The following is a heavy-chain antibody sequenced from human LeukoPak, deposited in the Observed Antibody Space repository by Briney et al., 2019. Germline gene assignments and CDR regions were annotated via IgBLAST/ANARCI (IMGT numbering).Heavy chain of an antibody. CDR3: ARSGYGYVGYFDY. J-gene: IGHJ4*02. D-gene: IGHD5-18*01. CDR2: INPNSAGT. Sequence: GASVKVSCKASGYTFTGYYMHWVRQAPGQGLEWMGRINPNSAGTNYAQKFQGRVTMTRDTSISTAYMELSRLRSDDTAVYYCARSGYGYVGYFDYWGQGTLVTVSS. CDR1: GYTFTGYY. V-gene: IGHV1-2*06.